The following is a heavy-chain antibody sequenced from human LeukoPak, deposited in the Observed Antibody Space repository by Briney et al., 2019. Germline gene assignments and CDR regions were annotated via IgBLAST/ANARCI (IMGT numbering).Heavy chain of an antibody. CDR3: ARDSWPITGTTPWFDP. CDR1: GFTVSSNY. CDR2: IYSGGST. V-gene: IGHV3-53*01. J-gene: IGHJ5*02. Sequence: GGSLRLSCAASGFTVSSNYMSWVRQALGKGLEWVSVIYSGGSTYYADSVKGRFTISRDNSKNTLYLQMNSLRAEDTAVYYCARDSWPITGTTPWFDPWGQGTLVTVSS. D-gene: IGHD1-7*01.